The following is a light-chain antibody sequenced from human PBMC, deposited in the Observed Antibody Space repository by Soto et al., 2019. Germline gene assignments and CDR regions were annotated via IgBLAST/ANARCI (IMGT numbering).Light chain of an antibody. CDR1: QSVSSN. V-gene: IGKV3-15*01. J-gene: IGKJ1*01. Sequence: MTQSPATLSVSPGERATLSSRASQSVSSNLAWYQQKPGQAPRILIYGASTRATGIPARFSGSGSGTECTLTISSLQSEDFAVYYCQQYNNWPRTFGQGTKVDIK. CDR2: GAS. CDR3: QQYNNWPRT.